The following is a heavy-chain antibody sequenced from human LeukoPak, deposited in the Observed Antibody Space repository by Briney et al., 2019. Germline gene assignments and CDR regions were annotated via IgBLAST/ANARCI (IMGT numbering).Heavy chain of an antibody. Sequence: SVTVSCKASGYTFTSYGISWVRQAPGQGLDWMGGRVPILGPTNLAQKFQGRLTITADESTSTAYMELNGLSVEDTAVYYCAREGPVGTDGFWGQGTLVTVSS. D-gene: IGHD5-24*01. J-gene: IGHJ1*01. CDR3: AREGPVGTDGF. V-gene: IGHV1-69*13. CDR2: RVPILGPT. CDR1: GYTFTSYG.